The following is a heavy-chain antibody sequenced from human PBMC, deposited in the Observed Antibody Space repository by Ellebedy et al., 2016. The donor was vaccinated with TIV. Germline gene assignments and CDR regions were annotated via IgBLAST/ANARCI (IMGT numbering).Heavy chain of an antibody. D-gene: IGHD4-11*01. J-gene: IGHJ4*02. V-gene: IGHV1-69*13. Sequence: AASVKVSCKASAGTFTSYAITWVRHPPGQELVWMGGIIPIFGTANYAHKFQGGVTITADESTSTAYMELSSLRSEDTAVYYCARRNDYFDYWGQGTLVTVSS. CDR1: AGTFTSYA. CDR3: ARRNDYFDY. CDR2: IIPIFGTA.